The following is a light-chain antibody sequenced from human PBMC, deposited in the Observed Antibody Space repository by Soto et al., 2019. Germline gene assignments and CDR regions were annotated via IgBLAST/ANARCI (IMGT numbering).Light chain of an antibody. Sequence: EIVLTQSPGTLSLSPGERATLSCRASQNVDSNYLAWYQQKPGQAPRLLIYGASTRATGIPARFSGSGSGTEFTLTISSLQSEDFAVYYCQQYNNWPWTFGQGTKVDIK. CDR2: GAS. V-gene: IGKV3-15*01. CDR3: QQYNNWPWT. CDR1: QNVDSN. J-gene: IGKJ1*01.